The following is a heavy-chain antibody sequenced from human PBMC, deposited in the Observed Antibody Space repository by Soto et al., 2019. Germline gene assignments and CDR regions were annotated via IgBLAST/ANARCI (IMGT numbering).Heavy chain of an antibody. Sequence: EVQVLESGGDLVQPGGSLRLTCAVSGFTFTTSSINWVRQAPGKGLEWVSSISGNGYTTYYADSVTGRFTISKDNSKSTVFLQMNSLRVEDTALYYCAKGVEHSTADAFETWGQGTMVTVSS. CDR2: ISGNGYTT. V-gene: IGHV3-23*01. J-gene: IGHJ3*02. D-gene: IGHD5-18*01. CDR3: AKGVEHSTADAFET. CDR1: GFTFTTSS.